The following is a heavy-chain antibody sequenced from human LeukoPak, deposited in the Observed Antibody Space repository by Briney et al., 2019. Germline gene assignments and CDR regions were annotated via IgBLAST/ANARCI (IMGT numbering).Heavy chain of an antibody. CDR1: GFTFSSYS. Sequence: TGGSLRLSCAASGFTFSSYSMNWVRQAPGKGLEWVSSISSSSSYIYYADSVKGRFTISRHNSKNTLYLQMNSLRAEDTAVYYCARDWGSGDVGGYWGQGTLVTVSS. D-gene: IGHD6-19*01. CDR2: ISSSSSYI. J-gene: IGHJ4*02. CDR3: ARDWGSGDVGGY. V-gene: IGHV3-21*04.